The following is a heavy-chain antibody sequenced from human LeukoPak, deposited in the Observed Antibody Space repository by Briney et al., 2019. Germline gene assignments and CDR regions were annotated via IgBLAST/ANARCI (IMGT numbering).Heavy chain of an antibody. V-gene: IGHV3-49*03. CDR2: IRSEAYSGTT. J-gene: IGHJ4*02. Sequence: GGSLRLSCSASGFTFRDYTVSWFRQAPGKGLEWVGLIRSEAYSGTTEYATSVKDRFTISRDDSTSIAYLHMNSLKTEDTAVYYCTDSSGYLLPDYWGQGTLVTVSS. CDR1: GFTFRDYT. CDR3: TDSSGYLLPDY. D-gene: IGHD3-22*01.